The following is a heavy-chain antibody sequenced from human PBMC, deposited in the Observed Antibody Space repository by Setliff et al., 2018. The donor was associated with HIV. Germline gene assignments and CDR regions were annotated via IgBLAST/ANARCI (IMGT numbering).Heavy chain of an antibody. CDR3: ARGHCSGTNCYGVDYYGMDV. V-gene: IGHV4-34*01. J-gene: IGHJ6*02. CDR2: INRSGST. Sequence: SETLSLTCAVYGGSLSGHFWSWIRQPPGKGLEWIGEINRSGSTNYNSSLKSRVTMSVDTSKRQFSLKLASVTAADTAVYCCARGHCSGTNCYGVDYYGMDVWGQGTTVTVSS. CDR1: GGSLSGHF. D-gene: IGHD2-2*01.